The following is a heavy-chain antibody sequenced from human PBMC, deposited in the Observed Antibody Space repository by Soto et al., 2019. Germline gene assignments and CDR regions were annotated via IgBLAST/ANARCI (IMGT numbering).Heavy chain of an antibody. V-gene: IGHV1-69*01. Sequence: KVSCKASGGTFSSYAISWVRQAPGQGLEWMGGIIPIFGTANYAQKFQGRVTITADESTSTAYMELSSLRSEDTAVYYCARDRIAAAGTIYAFDIWVQGTMVTVSS. D-gene: IGHD6-13*01. CDR3: ARDRIAAAGTIYAFDI. CDR1: GGTFSSYA. CDR2: IIPIFGTA. J-gene: IGHJ3*02.